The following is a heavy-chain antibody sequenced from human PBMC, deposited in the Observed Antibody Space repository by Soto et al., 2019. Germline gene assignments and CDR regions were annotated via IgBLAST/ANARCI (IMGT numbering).Heavy chain of an antibody. CDR1: GFSVSSGFMG. CDR2: IYWNDDE. Sequence: SGPTLVNPTQTLTLTCTFSGFSVSSGFMGVGWILQPPGAAPQWLALIYWNDDERYNPSLKTRLTITKDTSKNQVVLTMTNMDPVDTATYYCAQNKLWDDNGGFYRSWAPGPLVTVSS. CDR3: AQNKLWDDNGGFYRS. V-gene: IGHV2-5*01. D-gene: IGHD3-3*01. J-gene: IGHJ4*02.